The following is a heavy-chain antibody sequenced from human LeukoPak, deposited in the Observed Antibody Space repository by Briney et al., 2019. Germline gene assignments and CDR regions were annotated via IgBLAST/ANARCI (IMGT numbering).Heavy chain of an antibody. D-gene: IGHD3-10*01. Sequence: ASVKVSCKASGYTFTSYGISWVRQAPGQGLEWMGWISAYNGNTNYAQKLQGRVTMTTDTFTSTAYMELRSLRSDDTAVYYCAREPVLLWFGEPTYGMDVWGQGTTVTVSS. CDR3: AREPVLLWFGEPTYGMDV. CDR1: GYTFTSYG. CDR2: ISAYNGNT. J-gene: IGHJ6*02. V-gene: IGHV1-18*01.